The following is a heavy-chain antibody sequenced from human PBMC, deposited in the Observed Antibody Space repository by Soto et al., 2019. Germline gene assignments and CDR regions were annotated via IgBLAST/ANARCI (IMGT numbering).Heavy chain of an antibody. Sequence: NPSETLSLTCAVYGGSFSGYYWSWIRQPPGKGLEWIGEINHSGSTNYNPSLKSRVTISVDTSKNQFSLKLSSVTAADTAVYYCARGYSISSWLQDHYGMDVCGPGTTVTVSS. J-gene: IGHJ6*02. CDR2: INHSGST. CDR1: GGSFSGYY. V-gene: IGHV4-34*01. D-gene: IGHD6-6*01. CDR3: ARGYSISSWLQDHYGMDV.